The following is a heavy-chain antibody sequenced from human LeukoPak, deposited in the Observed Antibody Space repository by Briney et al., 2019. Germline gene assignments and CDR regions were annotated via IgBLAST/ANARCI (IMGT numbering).Heavy chain of an antibody. CDR1: GFTFSSYE. CDR3: ARAPYTIFGAMDV. J-gene: IGHJ6*03. D-gene: IGHD3-3*01. Sequence: HPGGSLRLSCAASGFTFSSYEMNWVRQAPGKGLEWVSYISSSGSTIYYADSVKGRFTISRDNAKNSLYPQMNSLRAEDTAVYYCARAPYTIFGAMDVWGKGTTVTVSS. V-gene: IGHV3-48*03. CDR2: ISSSGSTI.